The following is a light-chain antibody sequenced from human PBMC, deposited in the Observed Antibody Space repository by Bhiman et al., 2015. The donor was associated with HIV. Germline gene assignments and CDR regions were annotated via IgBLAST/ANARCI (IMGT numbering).Light chain of an antibody. V-gene: IGLV3-21*01. CDR1: NIGSKS. CDR3: SSLTSSLTYV. CDR2: YDN. J-gene: IGLJ1*01. Sequence: SYVLTQPPSVSVAPGKTARITCGGNNIGSKSVHWYQQKPGQAPVMVIYYDNDRPSGIPERFSGSKAGSSASLTITGLQSEDEADYYCSSLTSSLTYVFGTGTNVTVL.